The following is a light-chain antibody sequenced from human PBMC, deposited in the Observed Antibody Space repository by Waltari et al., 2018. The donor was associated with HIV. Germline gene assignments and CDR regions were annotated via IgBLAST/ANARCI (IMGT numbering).Light chain of an antibody. CDR2: RDT. J-gene: IGLJ2*01. V-gene: IGLV3-9*01. CDR3: QVLDSSTVV. Sequence: SYELTQPLSVSVALGQTARIICGGNNIGSKNVHWYQQKPGQAPVLVMYRDTNRPSGIPERFSGSNSDNTATLTISRAQAGDEADYYCQVLDSSTVVFGGGTMLTVL. CDR1: NIGSKN.